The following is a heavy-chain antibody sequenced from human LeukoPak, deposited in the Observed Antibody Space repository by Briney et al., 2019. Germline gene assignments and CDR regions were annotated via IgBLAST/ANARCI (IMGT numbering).Heavy chain of an antibody. CDR1: GFSLSTTGVG. CDR3: AHRVTNSLFDY. CDR2: IYWDVDM. Sequence: SGPTLVKPTQTLTLTCTFSGFSLSTTGVGVGWIRQPPGKALEWLALIYWDVDMRYSPSLMSRLTITKDTSKSQVVLTMTNMGPVDTATYFCAHRVTNSLFDYWGQGTLVTVSS. V-gene: IGHV2-5*02. D-gene: IGHD4-23*01. J-gene: IGHJ4*02.